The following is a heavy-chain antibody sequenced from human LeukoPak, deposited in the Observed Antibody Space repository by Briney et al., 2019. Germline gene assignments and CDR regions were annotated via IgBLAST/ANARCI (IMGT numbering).Heavy chain of an antibody. CDR1: GGSITGFY. V-gene: IGHV4-59*01. CDR3: AREGTGSFEY. J-gene: IGHJ4*02. Sequence: KPSETLSLNCTVSGGSITGFYWTWLRQPPGKGLEWIGYIYSSGSTNYNPSLKSRVAISVDTSKNQFSLKLSSVTAADTAVYYCAREGTGSFEYWGRGTLVTVSS. CDR2: IYSSGST. D-gene: IGHD7-27*01.